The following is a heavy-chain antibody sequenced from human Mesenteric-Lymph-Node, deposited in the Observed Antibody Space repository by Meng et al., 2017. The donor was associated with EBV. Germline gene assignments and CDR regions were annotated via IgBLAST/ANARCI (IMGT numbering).Heavy chain of an antibody. CDR2: NHYSGGT. CDR3: ARHGGGYPVYFGY. CDR1: GGSISDSSYY. J-gene: IGHJ4*02. V-gene: IGHV4-39*01. Sequence: LRRQASGPGLLKPSEPLSLPCTVSGGSISDSSYYWGWIRQPPGKGLEWIGSNHYSGGTFYNPSLKSRVTISLDTSKDQLSLKLNSVTATDTAVYYCARHGGGYPVYFGYWGQGTLVTVSS. D-gene: IGHD2-8*01.